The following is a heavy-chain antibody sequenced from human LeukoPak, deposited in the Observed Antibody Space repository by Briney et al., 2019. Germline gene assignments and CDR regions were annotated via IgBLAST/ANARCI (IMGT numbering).Heavy chain of an antibody. D-gene: IGHD4-17*01. CDR1: GGSINNYY. CDR3: ARGGDYGDLRYFDY. CDR2: IYYRGST. Sequence: SETLSLTCTVSGGSINNYYWSWNRQPPGKGLEWIGYIYYRGSTNYNPSLKSRVTFSVDTSKNQFSLKLNSVTAADTAVYYCARGGDYGDLRYFDYWGQGTLVTVSS. V-gene: IGHV4-59*01. J-gene: IGHJ4*02.